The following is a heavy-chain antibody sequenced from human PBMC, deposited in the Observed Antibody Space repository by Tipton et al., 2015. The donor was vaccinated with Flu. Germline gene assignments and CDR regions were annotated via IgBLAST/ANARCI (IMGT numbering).Heavy chain of an antibody. CDR3: ARDLRGYSGYTGGDAFDV. D-gene: IGHD5-12*01. CDR2: IYSSGST. Sequence: TLSLTCTVSGGSINSYYWSWIRQSAGKGLEWIGRIYSSGSTNYNPSLKSRVTMSVDTSKNQFSLKMSSVTAADTAVYYCARDLRGYSGYTGGDAFDVWGQGTVVTVSS. V-gene: IGHV4-4*07. J-gene: IGHJ3*01. CDR1: GGSINSYY.